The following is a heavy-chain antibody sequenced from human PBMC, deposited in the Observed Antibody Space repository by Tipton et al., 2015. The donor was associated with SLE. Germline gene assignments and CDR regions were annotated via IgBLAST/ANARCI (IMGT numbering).Heavy chain of an antibody. V-gene: IGHV4-31*03. CDR2: IYYNGST. J-gene: IGHJ4*02. CDR3: ARTGIAAAVDY. CDR1: GGSISSGGYY. Sequence: TLSLTCTVSGGSISSGGYYWSCIRQHPGNGLEWIGYIYYNGSTYYNPSLKRRDTISVDTSKNQFSLKLSSVTAAATAVYYCARTGIAAAVDYWGQGTLVTVSS. D-gene: IGHD6-13*01.